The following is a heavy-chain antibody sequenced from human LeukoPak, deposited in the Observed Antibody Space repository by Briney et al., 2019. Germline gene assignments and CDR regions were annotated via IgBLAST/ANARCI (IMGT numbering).Heavy chain of an antibody. CDR3: ARGADRDGFMAALSHHFDV. CDR2: NIPVFGTK. CDR1: GGTFDKFA. Sequence: SVKVSCKASGGTFDKFAINWIRQAPGQGLEWMGGNIPVFGTKNYAQRFQGRVTITTDDSTTTSYIELTNLRPEDSAMYFCARGADRDGFMAALSHHFDVWGQGTLVTVSA. D-gene: IGHD5-24*01. J-gene: IGHJ3*01. V-gene: IGHV1-69*05.